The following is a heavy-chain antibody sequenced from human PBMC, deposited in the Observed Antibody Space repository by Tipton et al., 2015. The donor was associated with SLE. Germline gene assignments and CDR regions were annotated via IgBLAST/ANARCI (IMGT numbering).Heavy chain of an antibody. Sequence: LRLSCTVSGGSISSYYWSWIRQPPGKGLEWIGYIYYSGSTYYNPSLKSRVTISVDTSKNQFSLKLTSVTAADTAVYYCARRDGYSSIWNWFDPWGQGTLVTV. CDR3: ARRDGYSSIWNWFDP. D-gene: IGHD6-13*01. V-gene: IGHV4-59*12. CDR2: IYYSGST. CDR1: GGSISSYY. J-gene: IGHJ5*02.